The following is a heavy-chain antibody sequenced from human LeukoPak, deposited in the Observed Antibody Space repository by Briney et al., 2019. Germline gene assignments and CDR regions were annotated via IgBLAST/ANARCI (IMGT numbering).Heavy chain of an antibody. CDR2: IWYDGSNK. J-gene: IGHJ4*02. CDR3: AREWKYYYDSSGYFDY. D-gene: IGHD3-22*01. V-gene: IGHV3-33*01. Sequence: GGSLRLSCAASGFTFSSYGMHWVRQAPGKGLEWVAVIWYDGSNKYYADSVKGRFTISRDNSKNMLYLQMNSLRAEDTAVYYCAREWKYYYDSSGYFDYWGQGTLVTVSS. CDR1: GFTFSSYG.